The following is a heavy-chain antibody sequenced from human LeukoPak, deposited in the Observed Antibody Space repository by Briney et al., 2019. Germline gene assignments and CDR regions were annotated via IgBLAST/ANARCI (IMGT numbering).Heavy chain of an antibody. Sequence: SQTLSLTCTVSGGAISSGDYYWSWIRQPPGKGLEWIGYINYSGSTYYNPSLKSRVTISVDTSKNQFSLKLSSVTAADTAVYCCAREYYYDSSGYYFDYWGQGTLVTVSS. CDR2: INYSGST. D-gene: IGHD3-22*01. CDR3: AREYYYDSSGYYFDY. CDR1: GGAISSGDYY. V-gene: IGHV4-30-4*08. J-gene: IGHJ4*02.